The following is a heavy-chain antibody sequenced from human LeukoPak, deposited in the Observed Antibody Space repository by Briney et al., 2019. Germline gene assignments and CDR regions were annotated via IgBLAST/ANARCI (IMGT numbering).Heavy chain of an antibody. CDR3: ARVVGTGTTLN. D-gene: IGHD1-1*01. Sequence: ASVNVSCKASGYTFTSYAMHWVRQASGQRLEWMGWINAGNGNTKYSQEFQGRVTITRDTSASTAYMELSSLRAEDTAVYYCARVVGTGTTLNWGQGTLVTVSS. CDR2: INAGNGNT. CDR1: GYTFTSYA. J-gene: IGHJ4*02. V-gene: IGHV1-3*03.